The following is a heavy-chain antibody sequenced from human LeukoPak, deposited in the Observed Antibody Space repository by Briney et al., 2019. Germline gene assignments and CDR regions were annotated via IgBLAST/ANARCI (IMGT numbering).Heavy chain of an antibody. V-gene: IGHV5-51*01. CDR1: GYSFTSYW. J-gene: IGHJ5*02. Sequence: GESLKISCKGSGYSFTSYWIGWVRQMPGKGLEWMGIIYPGDSDTRYSPSFQGQVTISADKSISTAYLQWSSLKASDTAMYYCARSRITMVRGVTAWFDPWGQGTLVTVSS. D-gene: IGHD3-10*01. CDR2: IYPGDSDT. CDR3: ARSRITMVRGVTAWFDP.